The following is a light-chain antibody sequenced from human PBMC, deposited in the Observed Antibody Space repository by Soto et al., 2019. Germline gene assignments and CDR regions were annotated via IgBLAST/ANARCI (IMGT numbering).Light chain of an antibody. Sequence: EIVMTQSPATLSESPGEGATRSCKASQNVYNNLAWYHQRPGQPTRLLIYDVSTMATGISARLSGSGSGTEITLTISSLQSEDFAAYFCQQCRTCPLTFGGGTKVEIK. CDR3: QQCRTCPLT. V-gene: IGKV3-15*01. CDR2: DVS. CDR1: QNVYNN. J-gene: IGKJ4*01.